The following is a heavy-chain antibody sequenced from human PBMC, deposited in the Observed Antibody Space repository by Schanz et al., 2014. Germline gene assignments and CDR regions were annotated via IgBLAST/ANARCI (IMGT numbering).Heavy chain of an antibody. Sequence: QLQLVQSGAEVKKPGSSVKVSCKLSGGTFSSYTISWMRQAPGQGLEWMGRIISILGIPNYAQKFQGRVTNTADKSTSTAYMELSSLRSEDTAVYYCATGYGDSPTDFWGQGTLVTVSS. CDR2: IISILGIP. J-gene: IGHJ4*02. CDR1: GGTFSSYT. V-gene: IGHV1-69*02. D-gene: IGHD4-17*01. CDR3: ATGYGDSPTDF.